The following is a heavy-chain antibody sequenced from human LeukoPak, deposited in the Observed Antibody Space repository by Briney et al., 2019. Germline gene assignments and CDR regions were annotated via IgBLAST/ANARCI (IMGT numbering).Heavy chain of an antibody. CDR1: HYSISSGYH. Sequence: SETLSLTCTVSHYSISSGYHWGWIRQPPGKGLEWIGNIYRSGSTYYNPSLKSRVTISVDTSKNQFSLKLRSVTAADTAVYYCARHDLAAAIFDYWGQGTLVTVSS. D-gene: IGHD6-13*01. V-gene: IGHV4-38-2*02. CDR2: IYRSGST. CDR3: ARHDLAAAIFDY. J-gene: IGHJ4*02.